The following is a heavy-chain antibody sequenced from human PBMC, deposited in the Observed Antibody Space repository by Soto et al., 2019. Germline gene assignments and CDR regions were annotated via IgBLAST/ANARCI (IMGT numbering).Heavy chain of an antibody. J-gene: IGHJ4*02. Sequence: ASVKVSCKASGYTFTSYYMHWARQAPGQGLEWMGIINPSGGSTSYAQKFQGRVTMTRDTSTSTVYMELSSLRSEDTAVYYCRAGGDIVLVPAAMGSFDYWGRG. D-gene: IGHD2-2*01. CDR2: INPSGGST. V-gene: IGHV1-46*01. CDR1: GYTFTSYY. CDR3: RAGGDIVLVPAAMGSFDY.